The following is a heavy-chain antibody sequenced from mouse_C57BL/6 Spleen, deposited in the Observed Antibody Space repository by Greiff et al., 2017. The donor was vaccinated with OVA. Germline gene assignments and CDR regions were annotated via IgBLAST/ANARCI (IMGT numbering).Heavy chain of an antibody. J-gene: IGHJ4*01. CDR2: IRNKANGYTT. Sequence: DVMLVESGGGLVQPGGSLSLSCAASGFTFTDYYMSWVRQPPGKALEWLGFIRNKANGYTTEYSAYVKGRFTISRDNSQSILYIQMNALRAEDSATYDCDRCSPEHAMDYWGQGTSVTVSS. CDR1: GFTFTDYY. CDR3: DRCSPEHAMDY. V-gene: IGHV7-3*01.